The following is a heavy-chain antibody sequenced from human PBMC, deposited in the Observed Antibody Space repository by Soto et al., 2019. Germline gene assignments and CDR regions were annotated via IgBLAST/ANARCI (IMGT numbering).Heavy chain of an antibody. V-gene: IGHV3-48*03. J-gene: IGHJ4*02. CDR2: ISLSGSTI. CDR1: GFAFGIYE. Sequence: GGSLRLSCAASGFAFGIYEMNGVRQAQGKGLEWVSYISLSGSTIYYADSVKGRFTISRDDAKNSLYLQMDSLRADDTAVYYCARESFSASPNFFDYWGQGTLVTVSS. CDR3: ARESFSASPNFFDY. D-gene: IGHD3-3*02.